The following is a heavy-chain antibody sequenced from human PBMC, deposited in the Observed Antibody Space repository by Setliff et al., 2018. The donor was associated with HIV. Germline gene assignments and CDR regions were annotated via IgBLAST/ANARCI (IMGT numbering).Heavy chain of an antibody. V-gene: IGHV1-58*02. CDR2: IVVDSGNT. D-gene: IGHD2-8*01. CDR3: AAPMYDFGIDAFDV. Sequence: GASVKVSCKASGFSFTRSAMQWVRQARGQRLEWIGWIVVDSGNTNYAQKFQERVTITRDMSTSTAYMELSSLRSEDTAVYYCAAPMYDFGIDAFDVWGQGTMVTVSS. J-gene: IGHJ3*01. CDR1: GFSFTRSA.